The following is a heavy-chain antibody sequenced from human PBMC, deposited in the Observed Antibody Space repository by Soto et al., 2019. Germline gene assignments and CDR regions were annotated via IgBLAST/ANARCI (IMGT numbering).Heavy chain of an antibody. D-gene: IGHD3-22*01. V-gene: IGHV3-30-3*01. Sequence: PGGSLRLSCAASGFTFSSYAMHWVRQAPGKGLEWVAVISYDGSNKYYADSVKGRFTISRDNSKNTLYLQMNSLRAEDTAVYYCARGYYYDSSGYLGYWGQGTLVTVSS. CDR2: ISYDGSNK. CDR3: ARGYYYDSSGYLGY. CDR1: GFTFSSYA. J-gene: IGHJ4*02.